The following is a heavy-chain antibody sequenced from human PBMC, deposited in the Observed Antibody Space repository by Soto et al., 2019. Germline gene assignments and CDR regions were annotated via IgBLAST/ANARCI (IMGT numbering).Heavy chain of an antibody. CDR1: GYTFTSYY. CDR3: AKGALIPGTNYGMDV. Sequence: ASVKVSCKASGYTFTSYYMHWVRQAPGQGLEWMGIINPSGGSTSYAQKFQGRVTMTRDTSTSTVYMELSSLRSEDTAVYYCAKGALIPGTNYGMDVWGQGTTVTVSS. V-gene: IGHV1-46*01. CDR2: INPSGGST. D-gene: IGHD1-7*01. J-gene: IGHJ6*02.